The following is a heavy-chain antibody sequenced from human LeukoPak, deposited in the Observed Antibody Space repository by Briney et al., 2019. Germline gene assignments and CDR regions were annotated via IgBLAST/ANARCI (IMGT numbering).Heavy chain of an antibody. Sequence: GGSLRLSCAASGFTFSNAWMSWVRQAPGKGLEWVGRIKSKTDGGTTDYAAPVKGRFTISRDDSKSTLYLQMNSLKTEDTAVYYCTTSGGSYTFNAFDIWGQGTMVTVSS. CDR2: IKSKTDGGTT. CDR1: GFTFSNAW. D-gene: IGHD1-26*01. V-gene: IGHV3-15*01. CDR3: TTSGGSYTFNAFDI. J-gene: IGHJ3*02.